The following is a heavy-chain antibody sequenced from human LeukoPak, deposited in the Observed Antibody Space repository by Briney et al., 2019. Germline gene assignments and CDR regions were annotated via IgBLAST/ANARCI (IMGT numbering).Heavy chain of an antibody. Sequence: GGSLRLSCAASGFTFSDAWVNWVRQAPWKGLEWVGRIKTKADGGTTDYAAPVKGGFTISRDDSKTTLYLQMNSLKTEDTAVYYCATGTRRGSSWYWLDYWGQGILVTVSS. CDR1: GFTFSDAW. V-gene: IGHV3-15*01. D-gene: IGHD6-13*01. CDR2: IKTKADGGTT. CDR3: ATGTRRGSSWYWLDY. J-gene: IGHJ4*02.